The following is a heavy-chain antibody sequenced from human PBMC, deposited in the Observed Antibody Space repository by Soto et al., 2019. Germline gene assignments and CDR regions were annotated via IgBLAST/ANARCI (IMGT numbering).Heavy chain of an antibody. CDR2: LYYSGST. D-gene: IGHD5-18*01. CDR1: GGSVSSGSYY. Sequence: SETLSLTCSVSGGSVSSGSYYWSWIRQPPGKGLEWIGCLYYSGSTNYNPSLKSRVTISVDRSKSQFSLKLSSVTAADTAVYYCARVWGYSYGLASDIWGQGTMVTVSS. CDR3: ARVWGYSYGLASDI. J-gene: IGHJ3*02. V-gene: IGHV4-61*01.